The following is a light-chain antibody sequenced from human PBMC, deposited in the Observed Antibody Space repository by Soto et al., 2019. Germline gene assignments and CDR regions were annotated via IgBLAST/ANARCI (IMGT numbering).Light chain of an antibody. CDR2: SAS. CDR1: QDIGNW. Sequence: IQVSHSPPSMSASFGDRGTITCRASQDIGNWMTWYQQKPGKAPKLLIYSASTLVRGVPSRFSGSGSGTEFTLTISGLQPEDSLTYYCQQAKSFPITFGQGTRLEIK. V-gene: IGKV1-12*01. CDR3: QQAKSFPIT. J-gene: IGKJ5*01.